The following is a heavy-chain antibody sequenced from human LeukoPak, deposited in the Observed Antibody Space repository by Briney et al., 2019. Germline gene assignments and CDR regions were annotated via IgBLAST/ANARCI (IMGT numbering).Heavy chain of an antibody. D-gene: IGHD1-26*01. J-gene: IGHJ5*02. Sequence: GGSLRLSCVASGFPFSNYWMTWVRQGPGKGLEWVSGINWNGGNTGYADSVKGRFTIFRDNAKNSLYLEMDSLRVEDTALYYCARTSDGNWFDPWGQGTLVTVSS. CDR1: GFPFSNYW. CDR3: ARTSDGNWFDP. CDR2: INWNGGNT. V-gene: IGHV3-20*04.